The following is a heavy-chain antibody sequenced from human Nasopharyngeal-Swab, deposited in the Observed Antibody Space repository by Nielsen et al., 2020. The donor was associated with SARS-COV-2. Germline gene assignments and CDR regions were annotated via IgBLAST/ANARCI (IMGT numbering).Heavy chain of an antibody. CDR3: ARKGLYDSSGYPFDP. CDR1: GFTFSSYA. J-gene: IGHJ5*02. Sequence: GGSLRLSCAASGFTFSSYAMSWVRQAPGKGLEWVSVIYSGVSTYYADSVKGRFTISRDNAKNSLYLQMNSLRAEDTAVYYCARKGLYDSSGYPFDPWGQGTLVTVSS. V-gene: IGHV3-66*01. CDR2: IYSGVST. D-gene: IGHD3-22*01.